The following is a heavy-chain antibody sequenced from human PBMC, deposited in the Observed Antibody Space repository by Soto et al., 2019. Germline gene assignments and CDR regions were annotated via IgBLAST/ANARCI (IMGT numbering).Heavy chain of an antibody. CDR3: ARDPPGYCNTTSCPTWFDP. V-gene: IGHV4-38-2*02. CDR2: ISHSGFI. CDR1: GYSISSDYY. J-gene: IGHJ5*02. Sequence: SETLSLTCDVSGYSISSDYYWGWIRQPPGKGLEWIGSISHSGFIYYNPSLKSRVTISIDTPKNQFSLKLSSVTAADTAVYYCARDPPGYCNTTSCPTWFDPWGQGTLVTVSS. D-gene: IGHD2-2*01.